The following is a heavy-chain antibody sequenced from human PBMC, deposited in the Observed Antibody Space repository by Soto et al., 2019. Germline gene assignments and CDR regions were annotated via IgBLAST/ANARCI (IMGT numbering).Heavy chain of an antibody. Sequence: ASVKVSCKASGYTFTSYYMHWVRQAPGQGLEWMGWINPNSGGTNYAQKFQGRVTMTRDTSISTAYMELSRLRSDDTAVYYCARERAPFWSGYSFRWFDPWGQGTLVTVSS. CDR3: ARERAPFWSGYSFRWFDP. CDR1: GYTFTSYY. V-gene: IGHV1-2*02. D-gene: IGHD3-3*01. J-gene: IGHJ5*02. CDR2: INPNSGGT.